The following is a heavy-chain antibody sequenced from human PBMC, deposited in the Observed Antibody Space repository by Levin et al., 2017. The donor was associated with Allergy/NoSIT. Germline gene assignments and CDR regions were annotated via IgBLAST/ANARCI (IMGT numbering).Heavy chain of an antibody. CDR1: GVSISSYY. V-gene: IGHV4-59*01. CDR3: ASSHLVGDSDTGAFHH. J-gene: IGHJ1*01. D-gene: IGHD1-26*01. Sequence: SETLSLTCNVSGVSISSYYWSWIRQPPGKGLKWIGYIYYSGSTYDNPSLKSRVTISLDTSKNQFSLKLTSMTAADTAVYFCASSHLVGDSDTGAFHHWGQGTLVTVSS. CDR2: IYYSGST.